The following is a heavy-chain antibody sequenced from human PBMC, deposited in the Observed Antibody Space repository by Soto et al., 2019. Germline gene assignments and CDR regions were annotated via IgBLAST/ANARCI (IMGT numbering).Heavy chain of an antibody. CDR3: AKDRDIVVVPAAIFFDY. CDR2: ISGSGGST. J-gene: IGHJ4*02. Sequence: GGSLRLSCAASGFTFSSYAMSRVRQAPGKGLEWVSAISGSGGSTYYADSVKGRFTISRDNSKNTLYLQMNSLRAEDTAVYYCAKDRDIVVVPAAIFFDYWGQGTLVTVSS. CDR1: GFTFSSYA. V-gene: IGHV3-23*01. D-gene: IGHD2-2*01.